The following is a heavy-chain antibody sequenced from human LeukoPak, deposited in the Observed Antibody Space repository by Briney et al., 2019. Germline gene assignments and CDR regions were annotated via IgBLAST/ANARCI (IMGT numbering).Heavy chain of an antibody. CDR1: GFTFSSYS. CDR2: ISGSSYYI. Sequence: PGGSLRLSCAASGFTFSSYSMNWVRQAPGKGLEWVSSISGSSYYIYYADSVKGRFTISRDNAKNTLYLQMNSLRTEDTAVYYCARPPGTSPCFDYWGQGTLVTVSS. CDR3: ARPPGTSPCFDY. J-gene: IGHJ4*02. D-gene: IGHD1-1*01. V-gene: IGHV3-21*01.